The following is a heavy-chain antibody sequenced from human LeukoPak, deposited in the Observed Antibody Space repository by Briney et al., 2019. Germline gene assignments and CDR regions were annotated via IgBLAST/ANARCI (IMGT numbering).Heavy chain of an antibody. D-gene: IGHD3-22*01. CDR3: AREEVVVYYDSSGYYRI. CDR1: GFTFSSYS. J-gene: IGHJ3*02. CDR2: ISNGDGTI. Sequence: PGGSLRLSCAASGFTFSSYSMNWVRQAPGKGLEWVSYISNGDGTIKYADSVKGRFTISRDNAKNSLYLQMNSLRAEDTAVYYCAREEVVVYYDSSGYYRIWGQGTMVTVSS. V-gene: IGHV3-48*04.